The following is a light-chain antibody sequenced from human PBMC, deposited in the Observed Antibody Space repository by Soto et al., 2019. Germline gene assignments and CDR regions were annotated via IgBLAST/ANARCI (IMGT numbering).Light chain of an antibody. CDR2: GAS. V-gene: IGKV3-20*01. CDR3: QYYGSSIT. J-gene: IGKJ5*01. CDR1: QSVSSSY. Sequence: DIVLTQSPGTLSLSPGERATLSCRASQSVSSSYLHWYQQKRGQAPRLFIFGASSRATGIPDRFSGSGSGTDFILTISRLEPEDFAVYYCQYYGSSITFGQGTRLEIK.